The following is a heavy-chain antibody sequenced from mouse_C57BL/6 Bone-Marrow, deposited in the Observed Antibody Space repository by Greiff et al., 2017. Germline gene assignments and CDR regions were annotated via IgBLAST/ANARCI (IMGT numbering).Heavy chain of an antibody. Sequence: EVQRVESGGGLVKPGGSLKLSCAASGFTFSSYAMSWVRQTPEKRLEWVATIGDCGSYTYYPDNVKGRFTISRDNAKNTLYLQMSHLKSEDTAMYYCARVYYYAMDYWGQGTSVTVSS. V-gene: IGHV5-4*01. J-gene: IGHJ4*01. CDR1: GFTFSSYA. CDR3: ARVYYYAMDY. CDR2: IGDCGSYT.